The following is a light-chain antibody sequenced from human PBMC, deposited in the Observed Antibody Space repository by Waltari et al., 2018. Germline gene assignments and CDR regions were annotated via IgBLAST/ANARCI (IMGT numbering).Light chain of an antibody. CDR1: SSDVGSYNF. CDR2: EVS. Sequence: QSALTQPASVSGSPGQSITISCTGTSSDVGSYNFVTWYQQHPGKAPKLMIYEVSKRPSGVSNRLSGSKSVNTASLTISGLQAEDEADYYCCSYTTSDTFVFGGGTKLTVL. V-gene: IGLV2-23*02. CDR3: CSYTTSDTFV. J-gene: IGLJ2*01.